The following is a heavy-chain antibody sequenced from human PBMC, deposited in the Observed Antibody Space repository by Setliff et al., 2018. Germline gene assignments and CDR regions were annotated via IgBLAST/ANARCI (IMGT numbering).Heavy chain of an antibody. V-gene: IGHV1-18*01. J-gene: IGHJ4*02. CDR1: GDTFSTYA. D-gene: IGHD2-8*01. CDR2: YSPYNGKT. CDR3: SRLVRYCTTTTCQRASGDDY. Sequence: ASVKVSCKASGDTFSTYALNWVRQAPGQGLEWVGWYSPYNGKTYSAQKFQGRVTLSTDTSTTTAYLELRSLTSDDTAVYYCSRLVRYCTTTTCQRASGDDYWGQGTLVTVSS.